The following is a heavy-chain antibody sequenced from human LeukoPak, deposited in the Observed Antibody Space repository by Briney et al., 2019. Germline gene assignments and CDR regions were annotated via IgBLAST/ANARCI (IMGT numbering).Heavy chain of an antibody. CDR1: GGSVSGGTYN. CDR2: IYYSGST. D-gene: IGHD2-21*01. Sequence: SETLSLTCTVSGGSVSGGTYNWSWIRQPPGKGLEWIAYIYYSGSTNYNPSLKSRVTISVDTSKNQFSLKLSSVTAADTAVYYCASPSAYTPGGAFDIWGQGTMVTVYS. J-gene: IGHJ3*02. CDR3: ASPSAYTPGGAFDI. V-gene: IGHV4-61*01.